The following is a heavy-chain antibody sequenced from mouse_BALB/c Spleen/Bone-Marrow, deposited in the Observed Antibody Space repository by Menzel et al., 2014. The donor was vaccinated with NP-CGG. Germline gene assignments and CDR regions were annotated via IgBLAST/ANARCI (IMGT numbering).Heavy chain of an antibody. CDR2: ISIGSSTI. Sequence: EVKLVESGGGLVQPGGSRKLSCAASGFTFSSFGMHWVRQTPEKGLEWVAYISIGSSTIYYADTVKGRFTISRDNPKNTLFLQVTSLRSEDTAMYYCTRGGNWDDFDYWGQGTTLTVSS. CDR3: TRGGNWDDFDY. D-gene: IGHD4-1*01. V-gene: IGHV5-17*02. CDR1: GFTFSSFG. J-gene: IGHJ2*01.